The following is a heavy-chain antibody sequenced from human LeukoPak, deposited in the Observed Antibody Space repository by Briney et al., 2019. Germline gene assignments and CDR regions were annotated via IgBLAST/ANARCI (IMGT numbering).Heavy chain of an antibody. D-gene: IGHD1-14*01. CDR1: GFTFTSYA. Sequence: GGSLRLSCAASGFTFTSYAMNWVRQAPGKGLEWVSSISGSGGSTYYADSVKGRFTISRDNSKNTLYLQMNSLRAEDTAIYYCAKPARTDYADHWGQGTLVTVSS. V-gene: IGHV3-23*01. CDR3: AKPARTDYADH. J-gene: IGHJ4*02. CDR2: ISGSGGST.